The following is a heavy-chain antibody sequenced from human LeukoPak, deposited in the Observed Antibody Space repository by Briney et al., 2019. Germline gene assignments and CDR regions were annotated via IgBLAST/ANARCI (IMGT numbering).Heavy chain of an antibody. V-gene: IGHV4-38-2*02. CDR3: ARGYYYDSSGSLPSGAFDI. Sequence: SETLSLTCTVSGYSISSGYYWGWIRQPPGKGLEWIGSIYHSGSTYYNPSLKSRVTISVDTSKNQFSLKLSSVTAADTAVYYCARGYYYDSSGSLPSGAFDIWGQGTMVTVSS. J-gene: IGHJ3*02. D-gene: IGHD3-22*01. CDR1: GYSISSGYY. CDR2: IYHSGST.